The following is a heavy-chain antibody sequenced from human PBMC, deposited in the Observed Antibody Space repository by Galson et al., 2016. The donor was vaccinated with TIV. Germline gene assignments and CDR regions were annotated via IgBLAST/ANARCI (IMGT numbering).Heavy chain of an antibody. Sequence: SVKVSCKASGYRFTGYYLHWVRQAPGQGPQWMGIIDPSGGTTTYAQKSQDRLAMTRDTSTSTAYMELRSLKSEDTAIYYCATFSGARGILDYWGQGTLVTVSS. CDR2: IDPSGGTT. CDR3: ATFSGARGILDY. CDR1: GYRFTGYY. D-gene: IGHD2-21*01. J-gene: IGHJ4*02. V-gene: IGHV1-46*01.